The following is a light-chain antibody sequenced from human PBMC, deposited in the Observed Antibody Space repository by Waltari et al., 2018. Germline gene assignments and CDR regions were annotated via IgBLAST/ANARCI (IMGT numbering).Light chain of an antibody. CDR1: QHIGTY. CDR2: STS. V-gene: IGKV1-39*01. Sequence: DIQMTQSPSSLSASVRDRVNFTCRASQHIGTYLNWYQQKPGKAPKLLIYSTSSLQSGVPSRFSGGTSGAHFTLTINSLQPEDFATYYCQQSYTTPRTFGQGTNLEIK. J-gene: IGKJ2*01. CDR3: QQSYTTPRT.